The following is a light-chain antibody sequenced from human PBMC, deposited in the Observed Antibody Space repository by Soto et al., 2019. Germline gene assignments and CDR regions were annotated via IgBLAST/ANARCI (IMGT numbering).Light chain of an antibody. Sequence: EIVMTQSPATLSVSPGERATLSCRASQSVSSNLAWYQQKPGQAPRLLIYGASTRATGIPARFSGSRSGTEFTHTISSLQSEDFAIYFCQQYNNWPPDRTFGQGTKVEIK. CDR1: QSVSSN. CDR2: GAS. CDR3: QQYNNWPPDRT. J-gene: IGKJ1*01. V-gene: IGKV3-15*01.